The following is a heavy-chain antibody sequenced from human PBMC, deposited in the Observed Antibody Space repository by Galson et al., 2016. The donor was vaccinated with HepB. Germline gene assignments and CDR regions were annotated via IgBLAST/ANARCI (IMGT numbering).Heavy chain of an antibody. J-gene: IGHJ3*02. Sequence: SVKVSCKASGYTFTSYGINWVRQAPGQGLEWMGWISAYNGNTNYPQKFQGRVTLTTDTSTSTAYMELRSLRSDDTAVYYCARPLEVFDAFDIWGQGTMVTVSS. D-gene: IGHD2-8*01. CDR1: GYTFTSYG. CDR3: ARPLEVFDAFDI. CDR2: ISAYNGNT. V-gene: IGHV1-18*01.